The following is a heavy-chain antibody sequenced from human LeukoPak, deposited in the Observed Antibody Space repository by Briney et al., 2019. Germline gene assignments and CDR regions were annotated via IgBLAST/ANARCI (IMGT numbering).Heavy chain of an antibody. J-gene: IGHJ5*02. V-gene: IGHV1-46*01. CDR1: GYTFTNYY. CDR2: INPSGGST. CDR3: ARVKLSRSSGYSTNWFDP. Sequence: ASVKVSFKASGYTFTNYYMHWVRQAPGQGLEWMGIINPSGGSTSYAQKFQGRVTMTRDTSTSTVYMELSSLRSEDTAVYYCARVKLSRSSGYSTNWFDPWGQGTLVTVSS. D-gene: IGHD6-13*01.